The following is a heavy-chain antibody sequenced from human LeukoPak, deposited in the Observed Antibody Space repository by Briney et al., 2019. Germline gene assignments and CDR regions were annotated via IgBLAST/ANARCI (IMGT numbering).Heavy chain of an antibody. CDR1: GGSFSGYY. Sequence: SETLSLTCAVYGGSFSGYYWSWIRQPPGKGLEWIGEVNHGGSTNYNPSLKSRVTISVDTSKNQFSLKLSSVTAADTAVYYCARGIGGGYSYGYNWFDPWGQGTPVTVSS. V-gene: IGHV4-34*01. CDR2: VNHGGST. D-gene: IGHD5-18*01. J-gene: IGHJ5*02. CDR3: ARGIGGGYSYGYNWFDP.